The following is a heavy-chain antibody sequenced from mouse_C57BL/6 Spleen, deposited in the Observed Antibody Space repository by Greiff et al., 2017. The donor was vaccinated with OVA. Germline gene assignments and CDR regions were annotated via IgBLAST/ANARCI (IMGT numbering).Heavy chain of an antibody. CDR3: TRTYYSTLWFAY. D-gene: IGHD2-5*01. J-gene: IGHJ3*01. CDR2: IDPETGGT. V-gene: IGHV1-15*01. CDR1: GYTFTDYE. Sequence: VKLQESGAELVRPGASVTLSCKASGYTFTDYEMHWVKQTPVHGLEWIGAIDPETGGTAYNQKFKGKAILTADKSSSTAYMELRSLTSEDSAVYYCTRTYYSTLWFAYWGQGTLVTVSA.